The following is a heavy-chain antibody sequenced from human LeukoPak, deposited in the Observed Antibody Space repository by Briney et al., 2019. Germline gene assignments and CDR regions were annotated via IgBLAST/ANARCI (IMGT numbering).Heavy chain of an antibody. CDR3: ARDHYGSSRPNFDY. CDR2: IYYSGST. Sequence: SETLSLTCAISGGSISNYYWTWIRQPPGKGLEWIGYIYYSGSTKYNPSLNSRVTMSIDTSRNQFSLKVNSVTAADTAVYYCARDHYGSSRPNFDYWGQGTLVTVSS. CDR1: GGSISNYY. D-gene: IGHD3-10*01. J-gene: IGHJ4*02. V-gene: IGHV4-59*12.